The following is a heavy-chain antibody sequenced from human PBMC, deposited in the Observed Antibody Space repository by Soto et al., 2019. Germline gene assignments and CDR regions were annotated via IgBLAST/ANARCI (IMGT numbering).Heavy chain of an antibody. D-gene: IGHD4-17*01. Sequence: SETLSLTCTVSGGSISSGDYYWSWIRQHPGKGLEWIGYIYYSGSTYYNPSLKSRVTISVDTSKNQFSLKLSSVTAADTAVYYCARHDDYGDYKFDPWGQGTLVTVSS. J-gene: IGHJ5*02. CDR2: IYYSGST. V-gene: IGHV4-39*01. CDR3: ARHDDYGDYKFDP. CDR1: GGSISSGDYY.